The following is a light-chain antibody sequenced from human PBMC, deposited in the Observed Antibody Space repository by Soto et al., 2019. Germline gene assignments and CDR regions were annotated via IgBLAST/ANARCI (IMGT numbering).Light chain of an antibody. CDR2: DVS. CDR1: SSDVGGSNY. J-gene: IGLJ1*01. Sequence: QSALTQPASVSGSPGQSITISCTGTSSDVGGSNYVSWYQHHPGKAPKLMIFDVSNRPSGVSNRFSGSKSGNTASLTSSGLQADDEADYYCSSYTASSTYVFGTGTKVTVL. CDR3: SSYTASSTYV. V-gene: IGLV2-14*03.